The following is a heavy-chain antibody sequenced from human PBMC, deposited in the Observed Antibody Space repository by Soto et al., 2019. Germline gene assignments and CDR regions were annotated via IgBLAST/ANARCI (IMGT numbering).Heavy chain of an antibody. CDR2: ISSSGSA. Sequence: TLSLTCTVSNESMSSGGYFWVWIRQHPGKGLEWIGHISSSGSANPNPSLKSRVSMSVDSSNNQFSLKLTSVTVADTAVYYCARGGGYTASGGNSGFWFDPWGQGTLVTV. D-gene: IGHD5-18*01. V-gene: IGHV4-31*03. CDR3: ARGGGYTASGGNSGFWFDP. J-gene: IGHJ5*02. CDR1: NESMSSGGYF.